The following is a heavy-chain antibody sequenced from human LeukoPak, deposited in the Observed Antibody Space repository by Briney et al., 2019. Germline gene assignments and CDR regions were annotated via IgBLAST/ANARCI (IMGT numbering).Heavy chain of an antibody. CDR2: ISYDGSNK. CDR1: GFTFSSYG. Sequence: GGSLRLSCAASGFTFSSYGMHWVRQAPGKGLEWVAVISYDGSNKYYADSVKGRFTISRDNSKNTLYLQMNSLRAEDTAVYYWAREGYDILTGYGMIDYWGQGTLVTVSS. CDR3: AREGYDILTGYGMIDY. J-gene: IGHJ4*02. D-gene: IGHD3-9*01. V-gene: IGHV3-30-3*01.